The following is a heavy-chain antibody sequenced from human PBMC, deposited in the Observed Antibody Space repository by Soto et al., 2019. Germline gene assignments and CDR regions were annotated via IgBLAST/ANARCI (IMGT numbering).Heavy chain of an antibody. CDR1: GGSIISSNFY. Sequence: QLQESGPGLVKPSETLSLTCTVSGGSIISSNFYWGWIRQPPGKGLEWIGSVEYGGSTYDNPSLKSRVNLSADTSKNQFSLKLTSVTAADTAIYYCARHVRGAVTMNWFDPWGHGTRVTVSS. CDR2: VEYGGST. D-gene: IGHD3-10*02. V-gene: IGHV4-39*01. CDR3: ARHVRGAVTMNWFDP. J-gene: IGHJ5*02.